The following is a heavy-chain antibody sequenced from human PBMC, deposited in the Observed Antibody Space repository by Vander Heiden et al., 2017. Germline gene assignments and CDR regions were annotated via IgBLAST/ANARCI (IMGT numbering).Heavy chain of an antibody. V-gene: IGHV3-48*03. CDR2: ISTSGSMI. J-gene: IGHJ6*02. CDR3: AREVAAAGISYGLDV. CDR1: GFTFGSYE. Sequence: EVQLVESGGGLVEPGGSLRLSCAASGFTFGSYEMNWVRQVPGKGLEWVSYISTSGSMIHYTDSVKGRFINSRDNAKNSLYLQMNSLRAEDTAVYYCAREVAAAGISYGLDVWGQGTTVTVSS. D-gene: IGHD6-13*01.